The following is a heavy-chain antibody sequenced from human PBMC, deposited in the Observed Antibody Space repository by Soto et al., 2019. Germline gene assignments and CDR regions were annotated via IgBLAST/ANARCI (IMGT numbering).Heavy chain of an antibody. J-gene: IGHJ4*02. Sequence: GGSLRLSCAASGCSFSSYAMSWVCQAPGKGLECVSPRSGSGGSTYYADSVKGRFTISRDKSKNTLYLQMNSLRAEDTAVYYCVQWRQDGPGSYYPVIRDYWGEGALVTVSS. CDR3: VQWRQDGPGSYYPVIRDY. D-gene: IGHD3-10*01. V-gene: IGHV3-23*01. CDR1: GCSFSSYA. CDR2: RSGSGGST.